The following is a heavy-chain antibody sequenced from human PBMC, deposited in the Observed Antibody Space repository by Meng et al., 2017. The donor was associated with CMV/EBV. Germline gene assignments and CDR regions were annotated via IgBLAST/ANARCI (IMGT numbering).Heavy chain of an antibody. Sequence: SGLTLVKPTETLTLTCTVSGFSLSNARMGVSWIRQPPGKALEWLAHIFSNDEKSYSTSLKSRLTISKDTSKSQVVLTMTNMDPVDTATYYCARIALSYDFWSGYLNYYYYGMDVWGQGTTVTVSS. CDR3: ARIALSYDFWSGYLNYYYYGMDV. CDR2: IFSNDEK. D-gene: IGHD3-3*01. J-gene: IGHJ6*02. V-gene: IGHV2-26*01. CDR1: GFSLSNARMG.